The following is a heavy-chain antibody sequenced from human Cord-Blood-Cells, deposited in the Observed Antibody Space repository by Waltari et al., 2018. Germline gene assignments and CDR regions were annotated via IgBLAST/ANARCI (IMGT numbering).Heavy chain of an antibody. CDR1: GGHTSSSC. CDR3: ASSWVAVAPFDY. CDR2: IYYSGST. Sequence: QLQLQVTAAGLVKPPETLSLTCAVSGGHTSSSCWSWFRQPPGKGLEWIGFIYYSGSTNYNPSLKSRVTISVDTSKNQFSLKLSSVTAADTAVDYCASSWVAVAPFDYWGQGTLVTVSS. J-gene: IGHJ4*02. V-gene: IGHV4-59*01. D-gene: IGHD6-19*01.